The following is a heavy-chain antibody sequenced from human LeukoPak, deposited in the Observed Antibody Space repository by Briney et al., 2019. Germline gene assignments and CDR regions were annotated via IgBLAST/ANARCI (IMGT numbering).Heavy chain of an antibody. J-gene: IGHJ5*02. CDR3: ARDRAWGWLQFGPAYNWFDP. V-gene: IGHV4-4*02. CDR2: IYHSGST. CDR1: GGSISSSNW. Sequence: SGTLSLTCAVSGGSISSSNWWSWVRQPPGKGLEWIGEIYHSGSTNYNPSLKSRVTISVGKSKNQFSLKLSSVTAADTAVYYCARDRAWGWLQFGPAYNWFDPWGQGTLVTVSS. D-gene: IGHD5-24*01.